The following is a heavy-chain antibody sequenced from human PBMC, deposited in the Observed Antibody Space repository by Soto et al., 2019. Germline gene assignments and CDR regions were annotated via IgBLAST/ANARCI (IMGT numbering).Heavy chain of an antibody. CDR1: GGAFSSYA. CDR3: ARNYGHDCSGDNCYFYF. V-gene: IGHV1-69*01. Sequence: QVQLVQSGAEVKKPGSSVKVSCKASGGAFSSYAINWVRQAPGHGLEWMGGIIPLFGTAKYAQKFQDRVTITADESTSTADMDLRSLRSEETAVYYCARNYGHDCSGDNCYFYFWGQGTLVTVSS. D-gene: IGHD2-15*01. J-gene: IGHJ4*02. CDR2: IIPLFGTA.